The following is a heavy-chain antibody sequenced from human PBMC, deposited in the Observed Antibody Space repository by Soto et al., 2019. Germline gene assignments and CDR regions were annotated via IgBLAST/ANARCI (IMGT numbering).Heavy chain of an antibody. D-gene: IGHD1-26*01. Sequence: GESLKISCKGSGYSFTNYWIGWVRQMSGKGLEWMGIIYPGGSDARYSPSFQGQVTISADKSISTAYLQWSGLKASDTAMYYCARRRSGSYLDYWGQGTLVTVSS. CDR1: GYSFTNYW. CDR3: ARRRSGSYLDY. V-gene: IGHV5-51*01. CDR2: IYPGGSDA. J-gene: IGHJ4*02.